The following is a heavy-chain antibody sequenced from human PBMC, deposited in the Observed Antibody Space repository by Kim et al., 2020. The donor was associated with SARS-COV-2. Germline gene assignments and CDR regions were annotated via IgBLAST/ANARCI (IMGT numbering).Heavy chain of an antibody. Sequence: SETLSLTCTVSGATVSTSSHYWGWIRQSPGKGLEWIATIDYSGTTYRNPSFESRVSVTVDTSRNQFSLNLRSMTDADTALYYCATSDTYGSWSYPW. CDR2: IDYSGTT. J-gene: IGHJ5*02. V-gene: IGHV4-39*07. CDR3: ATSDTYGSWSYP. CDR1: GATVSTSSHY. D-gene: IGHD3-10*01.